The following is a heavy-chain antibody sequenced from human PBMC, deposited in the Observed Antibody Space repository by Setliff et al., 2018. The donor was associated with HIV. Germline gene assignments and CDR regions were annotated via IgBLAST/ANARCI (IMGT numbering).Heavy chain of an antibody. CDR2: IKQYGNEK. D-gene: IGHD6-19*01. Sequence: PGGSLRLSCAASRFTFSNFWMSWVRQAPGKGLEWVASIKQYGNEKHFVDSVKGRFTIPRDNARNTLYLQMNRLRAEDTAVYYCAREGQEEWLAPSMYNWFDPWGQGTLVTVSS. CDR3: AREGQEEWLAPSMYNWFDP. J-gene: IGHJ5*02. V-gene: IGHV3-7*01. CDR1: RFTFSNFW.